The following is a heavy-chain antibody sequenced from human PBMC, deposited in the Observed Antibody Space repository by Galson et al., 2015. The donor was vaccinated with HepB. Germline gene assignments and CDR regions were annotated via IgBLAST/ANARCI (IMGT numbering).Heavy chain of an antibody. J-gene: IGHJ3*02. CDR2: IIPIFGTA. CDR1: GGTFSSYA. D-gene: IGHD3-3*01. Sequence: SVKVSCKASGGTFSSYAINWVRQAPGQGLEWMGGIIPIFGTANYAQKFQGRVTITADESTSTAYMELSSLRFEDTAVYYCATSTYYDFWSGYYRQGAFDIWGQGTMVTVSS. CDR3: ATSTYYDFWSGYYRQGAFDI. V-gene: IGHV1-69*13.